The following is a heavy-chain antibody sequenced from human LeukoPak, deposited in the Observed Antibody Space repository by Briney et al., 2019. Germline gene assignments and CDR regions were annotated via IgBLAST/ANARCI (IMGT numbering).Heavy chain of an antibody. CDR2: IYDIGNT. CDR3: ARVTADAFDI. J-gene: IGHJ3*02. V-gene: IGHV4-59*08. D-gene: IGHD2-21*02. CDR1: GGSISSYY. Sequence: SETLSLTCTVSGGSISSYYWSWVRQPPGKGLEWIGCIYDIGNTNYNPSLKSRVTISVDTSKNQFSLKLSSVTAADTAVYYCARVTADAFDIWGQGTMVTVSS.